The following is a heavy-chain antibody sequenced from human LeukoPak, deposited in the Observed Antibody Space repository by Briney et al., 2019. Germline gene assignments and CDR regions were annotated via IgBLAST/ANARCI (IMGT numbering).Heavy chain of an antibody. V-gene: IGHV1-69*13. Sequence: GASVKFSCKASGGTFSSYAISWVRQAPGQGLEWMGGIIPIFGTANYAQKFQGRVTITADESTSTAYMELSSLRSEDTAVYYCARDRAAAHYFYYYYYGMDVWGQGTTVTVSS. CDR2: IIPIFGTA. D-gene: IGHD6-13*01. CDR1: GGTFSSYA. CDR3: ARDRAAAHYFYYYYYGMDV. J-gene: IGHJ6*02.